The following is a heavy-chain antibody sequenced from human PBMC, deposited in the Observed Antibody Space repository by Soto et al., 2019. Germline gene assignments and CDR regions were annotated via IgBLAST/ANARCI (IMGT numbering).Heavy chain of an antibody. CDR2: IYYSGST. D-gene: IGHD1-26*01. CDR3: ASNRVGTGSGAFDI. J-gene: IGHJ3*02. CDR1: GGSISSGGYY. Sequence: SATLSLTCTVSGGSISSGGYYWSWIRQHPGKGLEWIGYIYYSGSTYYNPSLKSRVTISVDTSKNQFSLKLSSVTAADTAVYYCASNRVGTGSGAFDIWGQGTMVTVSS. V-gene: IGHV4-31*03.